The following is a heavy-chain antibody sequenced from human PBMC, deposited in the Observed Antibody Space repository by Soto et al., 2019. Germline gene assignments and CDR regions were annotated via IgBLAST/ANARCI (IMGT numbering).Heavy chain of an antibody. CDR2: ISGSGGST. V-gene: IGHV3-23*01. J-gene: IGHJ4*02. CDR1: GFTFSTYT. CDR3: AKARYYYDSSGLNDY. Sequence: RSSAFCGFTFSTYTISWIRQPPGKGLEWVSAISGSGGSTYYAYSVKGRFTISRDNSKNTLYLQMNSLRAEDTDVYYCAKARYYYDSSGLNDYWGQGTLVTVSP. D-gene: IGHD3-22*01.